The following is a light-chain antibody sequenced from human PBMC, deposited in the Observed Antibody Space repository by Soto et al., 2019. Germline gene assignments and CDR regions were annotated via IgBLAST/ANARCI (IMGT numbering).Light chain of an antibody. CDR2: QTS. Sequence: DIQMTQSPSTLSASMGDRVIITCRASQGIGVWLAWYQQKPGKAPKLLIYQTSTLESGVPSRFSGSGSGTEFTLTISCLQPDDFATYYCQQYSSYSVFTFGPGTKVDIK. CDR1: QGIGVW. J-gene: IGKJ3*01. V-gene: IGKV1-5*03. CDR3: QQYSSYSVFT.